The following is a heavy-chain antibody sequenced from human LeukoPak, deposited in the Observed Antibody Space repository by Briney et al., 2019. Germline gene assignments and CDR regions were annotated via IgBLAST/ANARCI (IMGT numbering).Heavy chain of an antibody. Sequence: SETLSLTCTVSGGSISSYYWTWIRQPAGKGLEWIGEINHSGSTNYNPSLKSRVTISVDTSKNQFSLKLSSVTAADTAVYYCAGVAAAGTWGQGTLVTVSS. J-gene: IGHJ5*02. D-gene: IGHD6-13*01. V-gene: IGHV4-34*01. CDR2: INHSGST. CDR1: GGSISSYY. CDR3: AGVAAAGT.